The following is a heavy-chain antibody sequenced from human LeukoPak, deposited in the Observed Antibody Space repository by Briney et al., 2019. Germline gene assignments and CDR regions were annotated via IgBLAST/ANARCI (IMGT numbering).Heavy chain of an antibody. CDR1: RSTFTMYY. CDR2: INPSDGGT. D-gene: IGHD1-26*01. Sequence: GASVKVSCKASRSTFTMYYIHWVRQARGQGLEWMGVINPSDGGTTYAQRFQGRVTMTRDMSTTTVYMNLRSLRSEDTAVYYCARTLRGSYYVARWFDPWGQGTLVTVSS. V-gene: IGHV1-46*01. CDR3: ARTLRGSYYVARWFDP. J-gene: IGHJ5*02.